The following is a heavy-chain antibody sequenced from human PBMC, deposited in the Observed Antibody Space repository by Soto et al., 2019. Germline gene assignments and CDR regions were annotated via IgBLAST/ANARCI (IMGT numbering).Heavy chain of an antibody. V-gene: IGHV3-23*01. CDR1: GFPFSSYA. Sequence: GGSLRLSCAASGFPFSSYAMSWVRQAPGKGLEWVSAISGSGGSTYYADSVKGRFTISRDNSKNTLYLQMNSLRAEDTAVYYCAKDNYYGSGSYYMDVWGKGTTVTVSS. D-gene: IGHD3-10*01. CDR2: ISGSGGST. J-gene: IGHJ6*03. CDR3: AKDNYYGSGSYYMDV.